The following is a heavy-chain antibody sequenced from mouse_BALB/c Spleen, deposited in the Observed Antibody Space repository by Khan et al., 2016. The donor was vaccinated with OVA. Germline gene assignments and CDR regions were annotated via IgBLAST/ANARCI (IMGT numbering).Heavy chain of an antibody. V-gene: IGHV1-7*01. J-gene: IGHJ2*01. CDR1: GYTFPNYW. CDR2: INPSTDYT. CDR3: TRFGYSYGSTFVY. Sequence: QVQLKESGAELAKPGASVKMYCKASGYTFPNYWMHWVKQGPGQGLEWIGYINPSTDYTEYNQRFKDKATLTADKSSSTAYMQLSSLTSEDSAVSYYTRFGYSYGSTFVYWGQGTTLTVSS. D-gene: IGHD1-1*01.